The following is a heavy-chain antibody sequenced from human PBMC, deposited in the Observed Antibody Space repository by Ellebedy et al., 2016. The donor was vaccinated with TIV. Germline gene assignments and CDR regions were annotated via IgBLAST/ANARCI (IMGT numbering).Heavy chain of an antibody. CDR1: GGTFSSYG. Sequence: AASVKVSCKASGGTFSSYGISWVRQAPGQGLEWMGGIIPILGKANYAQKFQGRVTVTKDMSTGTIYMELRSLTSEDTAVFYCARDGGTDYYDSSGQGWFDPWGQGTPVTVSS. V-gene: IGHV1-69*10. CDR2: IIPILGKA. D-gene: IGHD3-22*01. J-gene: IGHJ5*02. CDR3: ARDGGTDYYDSSGQGWFDP.